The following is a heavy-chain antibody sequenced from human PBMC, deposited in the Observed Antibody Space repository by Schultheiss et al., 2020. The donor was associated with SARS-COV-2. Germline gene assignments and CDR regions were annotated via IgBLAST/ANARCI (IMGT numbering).Heavy chain of an antibody. CDR1: GGSISSGGYY. J-gene: IGHJ4*02. CDR3: YAFGN. V-gene: IGHV4-61*02. CDR2: IYTSGST. Sequence: LRLSCTVSGGSISSGGYYWSWIRQPAGKGLEWIGRIYTSGSTYYNPSLKSRVTISVDTSKNQFSLKLSSVTAADTAVYYCYAFGNWGQGTLVTVSS. D-gene: IGHD3-16*01.